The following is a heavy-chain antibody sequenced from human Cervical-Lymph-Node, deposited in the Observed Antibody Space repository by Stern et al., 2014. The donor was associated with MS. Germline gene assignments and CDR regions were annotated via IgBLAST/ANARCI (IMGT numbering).Heavy chain of an antibody. J-gene: IGHJ6*02. CDR3: ARGPVSAVSGMDV. V-gene: IGHV1-69*01. Sequence: VQLVESGAEVKKPGSSVTVSCKVSGGTFVSHSISWVRQAPGQGLEWMGGILPLFEPPHFARRFQGRVTITTDEATNTAYMELSFLRYEDTGVYYCARGPVSAVSGMDVWGQGTMVTVSS. CDR1: GGTFVSHS. CDR2: ILPLFEPP. D-gene: IGHD6-19*01.